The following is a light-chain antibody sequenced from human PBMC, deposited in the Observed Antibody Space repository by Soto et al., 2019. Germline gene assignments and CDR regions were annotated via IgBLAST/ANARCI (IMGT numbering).Light chain of an antibody. Sequence: QSALTQPASVSGSPGQSITISCTGTSSDVGDYNYVSWYQQHPGKAPKLMIYDVSNRPSGVSSRFSGSKSGNTASLTISGLQAEDEADYYCSSSTSSSYYAFGTGTKVTVL. CDR3: SSSTSSSYYA. V-gene: IGLV2-14*01. CDR2: DVS. CDR1: SSDVGDYNY. J-gene: IGLJ1*01.